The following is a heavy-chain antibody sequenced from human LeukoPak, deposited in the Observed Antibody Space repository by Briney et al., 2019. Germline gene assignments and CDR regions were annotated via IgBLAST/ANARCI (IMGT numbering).Heavy chain of an antibody. Sequence: ASVKVSCKVSGYTLTELSMHWVRQAPGKGLEWMGGFDPEDGETIYAQKLQGRVTMTTDTSTSTAYMELRSLRSDDTAVYYCARDPYCSSTSCYTVTYYYMDVWGKGTTVTVSS. CDR3: ARDPYCSSTSCYTVTYYYMDV. D-gene: IGHD2-2*02. V-gene: IGHV1-24*01. CDR1: GYTLTELS. CDR2: FDPEDGET. J-gene: IGHJ6*03.